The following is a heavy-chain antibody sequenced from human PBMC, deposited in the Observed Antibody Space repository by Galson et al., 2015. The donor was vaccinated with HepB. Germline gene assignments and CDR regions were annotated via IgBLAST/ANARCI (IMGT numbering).Heavy chain of an antibody. V-gene: IGHV3-23*01. Sequence: SLRLSCAASGFTFSSYAMSWVRQAPGKGLEWVSAISGSGGRTYYADSVKGRFTISRDNSKNTLYLQMNSLRAEDTAVYYCAKYDGHYDILTGLNWFDPWGQGTLVTVSS. D-gene: IGHD3-9*01. CDR1: GFTFSSYA. J-gene: IGHJ5*02. CDR2: ISGSGGRT. CDR3: AKYDGHYDILTGLNWFDP.